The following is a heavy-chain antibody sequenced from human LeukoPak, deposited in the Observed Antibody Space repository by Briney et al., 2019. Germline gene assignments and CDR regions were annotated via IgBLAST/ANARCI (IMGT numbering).Heavy chain of an antibody. CDR1: GYTFTGYY. CDR2: INPNSGGT. D-gene: IGHD6-13*01. J-gene: IGHJ6*02. Sequence: ASVKVSCKASGYTFTGYYMHWVRQAPGQGLEWMGWINPNSGGTNYAQKFQGRVTMTRDTSISTAYMELSRLRSDDTAVYYCARERQQLVQDYYYYGMGVWGQGTTVTVSS. CDR3: ARERQQLVQDYYYYGMGV. V-gene: IGHV1-2*02.